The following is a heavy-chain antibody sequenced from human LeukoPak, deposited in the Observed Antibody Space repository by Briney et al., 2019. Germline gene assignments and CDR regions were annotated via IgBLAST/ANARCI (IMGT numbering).Heavy chain of an antibody. Sequence: GGSLRLSCAASGFTFSSYSMNWVRQAPGKGLEWVSSISSSSSYIYYADSVKGRFTVSRDNAKNSLYLQMNSLRAEDTAVYYCARLGIVTAAGSNDYWGQGTLVTVSS. CDR2: ISSSSSYI. D-gene: IGHD6-13*01. V-gene: IGHV3-21*04. CDR1: GFTFSSYS. CDR3: ARLGIVTAAGSNDY. J-gene: IGHJ4*02.